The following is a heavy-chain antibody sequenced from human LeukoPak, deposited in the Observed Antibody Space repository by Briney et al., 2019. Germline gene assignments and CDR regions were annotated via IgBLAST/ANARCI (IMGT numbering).Heavy chain of an antibody. J-gene: IGHJ4*02. Sequence: SETLSLTCAVYGGSFSGYYWSWIRQPPGKGLEWIGEIDHSGSTNYNPSLKGRVTISVDTSKSQFSLKLSSVTAADTAVYYCAREDGYSYYYFDYWGQGTLVTVSS. CDR3: AREDGYSYYYFDY. CDR1: GGSFSGYY. CDR2: IDHSGST. V-gene: IGHV4-34*01. D-gene: IGHD5-18*01.